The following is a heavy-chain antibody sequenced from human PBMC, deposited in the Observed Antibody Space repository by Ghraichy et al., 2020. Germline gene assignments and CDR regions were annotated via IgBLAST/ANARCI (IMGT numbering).Heavy chain of an antibody. CDR2: IYYRGNT. CDR3: ARISPSFGGVTRARVFTEFDY. V-gene: IGHV4-39*01. Sequence: SETLSLTCTVSGGSISSSSYFWGWIRQPPGKGLEWIGSIYYRGNTYYNPPLKSRVTISVDMSKNQFSLKLSSVTAPDTAVYYCARISPSFGGVTRARVFTEFDYWGQGTLVTVSS. D-gene: IGHD3-16*01. CDR1: GGSISSSSYF. J-gene: IGHJ4*02.